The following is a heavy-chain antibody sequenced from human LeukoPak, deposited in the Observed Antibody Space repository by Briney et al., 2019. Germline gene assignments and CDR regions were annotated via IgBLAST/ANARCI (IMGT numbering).Heavy chain of an antibody. Sequence: SETLSLTCTVSGGSVSSGSYYWSWIRQPPGKGLEWIGYIYYSGSTNYNPSLKSRVTISVDTSKNQFSLKLSSVTAADTAVYYCARKGSSSWYANWFDPWGQGTLVTVSS. V-gene: IGHV4-61*01. D-gene: IGHD6-13*01. CDR1: GGSVSSGSYY. J-gene: IGHJ5*02. CDR2: IYYSGST. CDR3: ARKGSSSWYANWFDP.